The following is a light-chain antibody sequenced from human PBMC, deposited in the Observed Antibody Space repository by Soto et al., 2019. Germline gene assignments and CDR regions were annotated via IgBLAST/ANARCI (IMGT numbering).Light chain of an antibody. CDR3: CSYSSRVVVV. J-gene: IGLJ2*01. V-gene: IGLV2-23*01. CDR2: EDN. Sequence: QSVLTQPASVSGSPGQSITISCTGTSSDIGRYKLVSWYQQHPGKAPKLMIYEDNKRPSGVSNRFSGSKSGNTASLTISGLQAEDEADYYCCSYSSRVVVVFGGGTKLTAL. CDR1: SSDIGRYKL.